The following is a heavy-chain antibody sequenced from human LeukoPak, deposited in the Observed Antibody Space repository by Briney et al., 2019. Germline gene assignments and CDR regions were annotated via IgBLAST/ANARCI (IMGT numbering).Heavy chain of an antibody. CDR2: IKQDGSEK. D-gene: IGHD2-21*02. Sequence: RAGGSLRLSCAASGFTLSPYWMTWVRQAPGKGLEWLANIKQDGSEKYYVDSLEGRFSISRDNAKNSLYLQMNSLRAEDTAMYYCARYRYCGGDCYPLDHWGQGTLVTVSS. V-gene: IGHV3-7*01. CDR3: ARYRYCGGDCYPLDH. CDR1: GFTLSPYW. J-gene: IGHJ4*02.